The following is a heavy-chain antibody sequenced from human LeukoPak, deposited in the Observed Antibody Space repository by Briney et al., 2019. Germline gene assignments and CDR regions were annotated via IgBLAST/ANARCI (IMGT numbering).Heavy chain of an antibody. CDR1: GLSFSSYT. Sequence: PGGSLRLSCAPSGLSFSSYTIPWVRQAPGKGLEWVSSISSTSGYIHYADSVKGRFSISRDNAKNLVHLEMDILRADDTAVYYCARHVPRAARPEDYYYGMDVWGQGTTVTVSS. CDR2: ISSTSGYI. J-gene: IGHJ6*02. D-gene: IGHD6-6*01. CDR3: ARHVPRAARPEDYYYGMDV. V-gene: IGHV3-21*01.